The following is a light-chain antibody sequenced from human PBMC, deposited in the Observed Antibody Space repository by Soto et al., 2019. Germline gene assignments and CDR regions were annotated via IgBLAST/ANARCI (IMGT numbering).Light chain of an antibody. CDR1: SSDVGGYNY. V-gene: IGLV2-14*01. CDR2: DVS. J-gene: IGLJ2*01. Sequence: QPVLTQPASVSGSPGQSITISCTGTSSDVGGYNYVSWYQQHPGKAPKLMLYDVSNRPSGVSNRFSGSKSGNTAYLTISGLQAGDEADYYCSSYTRSSPVVFGGGTQLTVL. CDR3: SSYTRSSPVV.